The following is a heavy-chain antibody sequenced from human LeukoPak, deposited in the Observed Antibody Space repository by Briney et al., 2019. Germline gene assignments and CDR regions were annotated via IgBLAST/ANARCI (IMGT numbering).Heavy chain of an antibody. CDR1: GFTFSNAW. J-gene: IGHJ4*02. CDR3: TRDRYYYDSSGHPYYFDY. V-gene: IGHV3-48*03. Sequence: PGGSLRLSCAVSGFTFSNAWMNWVRQAPGKGLEWVSYISSSGSIINYADSVKGRFIISRDNAKNSLYLQRNSLRAEDTAVYYCTRDRYYYDSSGHPYYFDYWGQGTLVTVSS. D-gene: IGHD3-22*01. CDR2: ISSSGSII.